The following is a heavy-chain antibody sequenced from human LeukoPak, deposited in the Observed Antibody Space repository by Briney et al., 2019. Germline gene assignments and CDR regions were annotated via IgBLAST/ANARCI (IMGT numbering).Heavy chain of an antibody. J-gene: IGHJ4*02. Sequence: GASVKVSCKASGYTFTSYYMHWVRQAPGQGLEWMGLINPTGGSTGYAQKFQGRVTMTRDMSTSTDYMELSSLRSEDTAIYYCARARTTVTTHPLDYWGQGTLVTVSS. CDR2: INPTGGST. V-gene: IGHV1-46*01. CDR3: ARARTTVTTHPLDY. CDR1: GYTFTSYY. D-gene: IGHD4-17*01.